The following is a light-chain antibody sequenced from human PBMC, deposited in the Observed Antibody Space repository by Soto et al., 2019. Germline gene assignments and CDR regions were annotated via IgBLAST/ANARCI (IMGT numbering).Light chain of an antibody. V-gene: IGLV1-40*01. CDR3: QSYDSSLSGYVV. Sequence: QSVLTQPPSVSGAPGQRVTISCTGSSSNIGAGYDVHWYQQLPVTAPKLLIYGNSNRPSGVPDRFSGSKSGTSASLAITGLQAEDEADYYCQSYDSSLSGYVVVGGGTKLTVL. J-gene: IGLJ2*01. CDR1: SSNIGAGYD. CDR2: GNS.